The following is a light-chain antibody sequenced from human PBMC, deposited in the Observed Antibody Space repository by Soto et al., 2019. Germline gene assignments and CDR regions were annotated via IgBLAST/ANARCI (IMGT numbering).Light chain of an antibody. CDR3: QQIYAAPVT. Sequence: DIQMTQSPSSLSASVGDRVTITCRAGQSISSCLNWYQQKPGKAPKLLIYGASNFQSGVPSRFSGSESGAELIRTISSLQPEDFATYYCQQIYAAPVTFGQGTKVEIK. J-gene: IGKJ1*01. V-gene: IGKV1-39*01. CDR1: QSISSC. CDR2: GAS.